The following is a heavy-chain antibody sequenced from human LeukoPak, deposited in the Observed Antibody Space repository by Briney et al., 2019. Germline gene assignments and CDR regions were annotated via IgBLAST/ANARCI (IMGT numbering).Heavy chain of an antibody. Sequence: GGSLRLSCVASGFTLKNAWMSWVRQAPGKGLEWVGRIRSKTDGGTTDYAAPVKGRFTISRDDSKNTLYLQMNSLKTEDTAVYFCATGTEQPWLSLDYWGQGTLVTVSS. CDR3: ATGTEQPWLSLDY. V-gene: IGHV3-15*01. CDR1: GFTLKNAW. CDR2: IRSKTDGGTT. D-gene: IGHD6-19*01. J-gene: IGHJ4*02.